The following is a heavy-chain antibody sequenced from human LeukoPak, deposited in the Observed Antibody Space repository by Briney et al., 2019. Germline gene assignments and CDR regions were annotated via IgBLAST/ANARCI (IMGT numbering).Heavy chain of an antibody. Sequence: PGRSLRLSCAASGFTFSSYAMHWVRQAPGKGLEWVAVISYDGSNKYYADSVKGRFTISRDNSKNTLYLQMNSLRAEDTAVYYCARRIMGATGLAFDIWGQGTMVTVSS. CDR3: ARRIMGATGLAFDI. J-gene: IGHJ3*02. D-gene: IGHD1-26*01. CDR1: GFTFSSYA. CDR2: ISYDGSNK. V-gene: IGHV3-30*04.